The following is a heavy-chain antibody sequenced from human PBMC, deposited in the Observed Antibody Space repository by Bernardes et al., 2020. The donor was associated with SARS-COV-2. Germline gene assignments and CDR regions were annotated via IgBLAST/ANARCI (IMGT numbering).Heavy chain of an antibody. D-gene: IGHD2-15*01. J-gene: IGHJ6*04. CDR1: GGSISSSSYY. V-gene: IGHV4-39*07. CDR2: IYYSGST. Sequence: SETLSLTCTVSGGSISSSSYYWGWIRQPPGKGLEWIGSIYYSGSTYYNPSLKSRVTISVDTSKNQFSLKLSSVTAADTAVYYCAREGCSGGSCFPRWDVWGKGTTVTVSS. CDR3: AREGCSGGSCFPRWDV.